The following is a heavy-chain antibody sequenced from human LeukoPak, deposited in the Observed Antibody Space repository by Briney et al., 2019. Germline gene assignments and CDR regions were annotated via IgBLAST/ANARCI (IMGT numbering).Heavy chain of an antibody. CDR3: AKGYYDSSGYPPFDY. CDR1: GFTFSSYA. V-gene: IGHV3-23*01. J-gene: IGHJ4*02. Sequence: GGSLRLSCAASGFTFSSYAMSWVRQAPGKGLEWVSAISGSGGSTYYADSVKGRFTISRDNSKNTLYLQMNSLRAEDTAVYYCAKGYYDSSGYPPFDYWGQGTLVTVSS. CDR2: ISGSGGST. D-gene: IGHD3-22*01.